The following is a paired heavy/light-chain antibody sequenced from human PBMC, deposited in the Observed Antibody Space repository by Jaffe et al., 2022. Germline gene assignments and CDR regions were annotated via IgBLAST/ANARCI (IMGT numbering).Light chain of an antibody. CDR3: QSYDSSLSGCYV. CDR2: GNS. CDR1: SSNIGAGYD. J-gene: IGLJ1*01. V-gene: IGLV1-40*01. Sequence: QSVLTQPPSVSGAPGQRVTISCTGSSSNIGAGYDVHWYQQLPGTAPKLLIYGNSNRPSGVPDRFSGSKSGTSASLAITGLQAEDEADYYCQSYDSSLSGCYVFGTGTKVTVL.
Heavy chain of an antibody. D-gene: IGHD5-12*01. CDR3: ARDHGYSGYDPEVY. CDR1: GFTFSSYE. CDR2: ISSSGSTI. J-gene: IGHJ4*02. Sequence: EVQLVESGGGLVQPGGSLRLSCAASGFTFSSYEMNWVRQAPGKGLEWVSYISSSGSTIYYADSVKGRFTISRDNAKNSLYLQMNSLRAEDTAVYYCARDHGYSGYDPEVYWGQGTLVTVSS. V-gene: IGHV3-48*03.